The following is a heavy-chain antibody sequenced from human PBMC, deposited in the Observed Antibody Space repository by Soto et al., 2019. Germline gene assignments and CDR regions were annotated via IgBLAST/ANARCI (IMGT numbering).Heavy chain of an antibody. Sequence: QLQLQESGPGLVKPSETLSLTCTVSGGSISSSSYYWGWIRQPPGKGLEWIGSIYYSGSTYYNPSLKSRVTISVDTSKNQFSLKLSSVTAADTAMYYCARHLIIAYIVLMVYAILYWGQGTLVTVSS. J-gene: IGHJ4*02. CDR3: ARHLIIAYIVLMVYAILY. D-gene: IGHD2-8*01. CDR2: IYYSGST. CDR1: GGSISSSSYY. V-gene: IGHV4-39*01.